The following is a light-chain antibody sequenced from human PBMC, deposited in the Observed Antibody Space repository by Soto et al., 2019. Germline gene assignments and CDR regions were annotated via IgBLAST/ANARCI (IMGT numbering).Light chain of an antibody. J-gene: IGLJ1*01. CDR3: SSYTTSNTRQIV. CDR1: SRDLGGYNY. CDR2: DVS. Sequence: QAVVTQPGSVSGAPGQSVTISRTGTSRDLGGYNYVSWYQHHPGKAPKLIIYDVSNRPSGVSIRFSGSKSDNTASLTISGLQPEDEADYHCSSYTTSNTRQIVFGTGTKVTVL. V-gene: IGLV2-14*03.